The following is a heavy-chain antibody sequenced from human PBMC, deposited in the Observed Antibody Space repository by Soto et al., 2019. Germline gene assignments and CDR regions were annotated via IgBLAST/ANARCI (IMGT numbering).Heavy chain of an antibody. CDR1: GGSFSGYY. CDR3: ARGGYSGYFVVVVTASRYRFDP. J-gene: IGHJ5*02. Sequence: PSETLSLTCAVYGGSFSGYYWSWIRQPPGKGLEWIGEINHSGSTNYNPSLKSRVTISVDTSKNQFSLKLSSVTAADTAVYYCARGGYSGYFVVVVTASRYRFDPWGQETLVTVSS. D-gene: IGHD2-21*02. V-gene: IGHV4-34*01. CDR2: INHSGST.